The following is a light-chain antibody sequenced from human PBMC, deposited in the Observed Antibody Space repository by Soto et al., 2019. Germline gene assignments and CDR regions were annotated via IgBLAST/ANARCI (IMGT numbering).Light chain of an antibody. CDR3: QQYGSSPFT. V-gene: IGKV3-20*01. CDR1: QTIGSTS. J-gene: IGKJ1*01. CDR2: GAS. Sequence: PGERATLSCMTSQTIGSTSLAWYQQKPVQAPRLLIYGASTRATGIPDRFSGSESGTDFTLTISRLEPEDFVVYYCQQYGSSPFTFGQGTKVDIK.